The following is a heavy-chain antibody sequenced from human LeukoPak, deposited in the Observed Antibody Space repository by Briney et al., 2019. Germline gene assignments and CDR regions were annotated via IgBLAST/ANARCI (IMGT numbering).Heavy chain of an antibody. Sequence: SETLSLTCTVSGGSISSYDYYWGWLRQPPGRGLEWVAYIYHSGSTYYNPSLKSRLTMSVDTSKNQFSLKMSSVTAPDTAVYYCARDRDYYGSGSYGYFDSWGPGTLVTVSS. V-gene: IGHV4-30-4*01. CDR1: GGSISSYDYY. CDR2: IYHSGST. CDR3: ARDRDYYGSGSYGYFDS. D-gene: IGHD3-10*01. J-gene: IGHJ4*02.